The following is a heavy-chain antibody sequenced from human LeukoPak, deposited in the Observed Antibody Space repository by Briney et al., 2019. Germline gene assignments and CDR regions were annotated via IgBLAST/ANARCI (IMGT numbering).Heavy chain of an antibody. CDR2: IYYSGST. V-gene: IGHV4-39*01. J-gene: IGHJ4*02. CDR1: GGSISTTSYY. D-gene: IGHD3-3*01. Sequence: SETLSLTCTVSGGSISTTSYYWGWIRQPPGKGLEWIGSIYYSGSTYYKPSLKSRVTISVDTSNNQSSLMLSSVTAADTAVYYCATQITIFGAVPHDYWGQGTLVIVSS. CDR3: ATQITIFGAVPHDY.